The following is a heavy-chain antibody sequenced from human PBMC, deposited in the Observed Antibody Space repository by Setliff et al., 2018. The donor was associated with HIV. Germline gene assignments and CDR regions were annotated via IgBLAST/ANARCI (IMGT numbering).Heavy chain of an antibody. CDR2: SSPTSSSK. D-gene: IGHD3-3*01. V-gene: IGHV3-48*01. Sequence: GGSLRLSCTASGFSLGDFMLTRVRQAPGKGLQWVSDSSPTSSSKLYAESVKGRFTISRDNAKNSLYLQMNSLRVEDTAVYYCARVDFWSGHAFYMDVWGKGTTVTVSS. J-gene: IGHJ6*03. CDR3: ARVDFWSGHAFYMDV. CDR1: GFSLGDFM.